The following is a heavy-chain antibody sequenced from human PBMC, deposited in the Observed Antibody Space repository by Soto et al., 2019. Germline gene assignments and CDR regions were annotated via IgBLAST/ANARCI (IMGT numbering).Heavy chain of an antibody. D-gene: IGHD4-17*01. CDR1: GGSISSGDYS. J-gene: IGHJ4*02. CDR2: IYHSGST. Sequence: SETLSLTCAVSGGSISSGDYSWSWIRLPPGKGLEWIGYIYHSGSTYYNPSLKSRVTISVDRSKNQFSLQLSSVTAADTAVYYCARDYGDYALDYWGQGTLVTVSS. V-gene: IGHV4-30-2*01. CDR3: ARDYGDYALDY.